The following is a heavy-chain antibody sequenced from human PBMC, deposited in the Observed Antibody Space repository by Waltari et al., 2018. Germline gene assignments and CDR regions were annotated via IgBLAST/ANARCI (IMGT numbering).Heavy chain of an antibody. V-gene: IGHV5-51*01. CDR2: IYPGDSET. CDR3: ARGGGFIAALGSFYFDI. D-gene: IGHD6-6*01. Sequence: EVQLVQSGAEVKKPGESLKISCKGSGYSFTSFWIGWVRPMPGKGLEWMGIIYPGDSETRYSPSFQGQVTISAEKSISTAYLQWSSLKAADTAMYYCARGGGFIAALGSFYFDIWGQGTMVTVSS. CDR1: GYSFTSFW. J-gene: IGHJ3*02.